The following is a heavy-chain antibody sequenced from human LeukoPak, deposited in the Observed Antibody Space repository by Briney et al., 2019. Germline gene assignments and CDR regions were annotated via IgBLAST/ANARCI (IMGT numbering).Heavy chain of an antibody. CDR3: AKDYGSGSSIHFDY. D-gene: IGHD3-10*01. V-gene: IGHV3-9*01. CDR1: GFTFDDYA. Sequence: GGSLRLSCAASGFTFDDYAMHWVRHAPGKGLEWVSGISWNSGSIVYADSVKGRFTISRDNAKNSLYLQMNSLRAEDTALYYCAKDYGSGSSIHFDYWGQGTLVTVSS. CDR2: ISWNSGSI. J-gene: IGHJ4*02.